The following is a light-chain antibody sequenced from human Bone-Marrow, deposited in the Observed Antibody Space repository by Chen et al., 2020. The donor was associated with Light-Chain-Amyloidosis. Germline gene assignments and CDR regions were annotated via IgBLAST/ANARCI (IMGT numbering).Light chain of an antibody. V-gene: IGLV1-40*01. CDR3: QSYDNSLSGNFV. CDR2: GNS. Sequence: QSVLTQPPSLSGAPGQRVPISCTGSNSNIGASYDVHWYQQLPGKAPKLLIYGNSNRPSGVPDRFSGSKSDTSASLAITGLQAEDEADYYCQSYDNSLSGNFVFGTGTKVTVL. CDR1: NSNIGASYD. J-gene: IGLJ1*01.